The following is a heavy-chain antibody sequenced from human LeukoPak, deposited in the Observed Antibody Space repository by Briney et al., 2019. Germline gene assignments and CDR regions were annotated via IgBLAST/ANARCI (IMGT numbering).Heavy chain of an antibody. CDR1: GFTFSSYA. CDR3: AKDGHDILTGYLDY. V-gene: IGHV3-23*01. Sequence: GGSLSLSCAASGFTFSSYAMSWVRQAPGKGLEWVSAISGSGGSTYYADSVKGRFTISRDNSKNTLYLQMNSLRAEDTAVYYCAKDGHDILTGYLDYWGQGTLVTVSS. D-gene: IGHD3-9*01. J-gene: IGHJ4*02. CDR2: ISGSGGST.